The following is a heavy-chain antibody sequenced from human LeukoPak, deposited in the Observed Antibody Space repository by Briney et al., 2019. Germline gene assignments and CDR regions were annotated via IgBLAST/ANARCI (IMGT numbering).Heavy chain of an antibody. J-gene: IGHJ4*02. CDR1: GFTFSSYE. Sequence: HPGGSLRLSCAASGFTFSSYEMNWVRQAPGKGLEWVSYISSSGSTIYYADSVKGRFTISRDNAKNSLYLQMNSLRAEDTAVYYCASFDYSGYALTDYWGQGTLVTVSS. V-gene: IGHV3-48*03. CDR2: ISSSGSTI. D-gene: IGHD5-12*01. CDR3: ASFDYSGYALTDY.